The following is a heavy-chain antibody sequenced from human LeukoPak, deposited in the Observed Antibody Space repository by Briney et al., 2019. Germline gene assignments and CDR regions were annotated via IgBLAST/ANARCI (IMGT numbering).Heavy chain of an antibody. CDR1: GYTFTSYG. Sequence: ASVKVSCKASGYTFTSYGINWVRQAPGQGLEWMGWISAYNGNTNYAQKLQGRVTMTTDTSTSTAYMELRSLRSDDTAIYYCARDLGSWPHVTLDIWGHGTLVTVSS. J-gene: IGHJ3*02. CDR3: ARDLGSWPHVTLDI. V-gene: IGHV1-18*01. CDR2: ISAYNGNT. D-gene: IGHD3-16*01.